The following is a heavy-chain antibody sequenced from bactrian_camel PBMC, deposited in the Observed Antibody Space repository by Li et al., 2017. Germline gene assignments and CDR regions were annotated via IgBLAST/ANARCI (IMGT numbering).Heavy chain of an antibody. D-gene: IGHD3*01. CDR2: IVSDGST. Sequence: QLVESGGGLVQAGGSLRLSCEVNGATSSRYTMAWFRQAPGKEREGVAAIVSDGSTEYADSVKTRFTISRDNAKNIAYLQMNSLKPEDAGMYYCAARRARCPATHCYGSTCGFSDWGQGTQVTVS. J-gene: IGHJ4*01. CDR3: AARRARCPATHCYGSTCGFSD. V-gene: IGHV3S55*01. CDR1: GATSSRYT.